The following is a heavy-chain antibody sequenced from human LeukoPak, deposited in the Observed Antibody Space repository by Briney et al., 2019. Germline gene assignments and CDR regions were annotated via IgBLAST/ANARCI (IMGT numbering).Heavy chain of an antibody. CDR3: ARSHYNRRFDP. D-gene: IGHD1-1*01. CDR2: IYYSGST. CDR1: GGSISSSSHY. Sequence: SETLSLTCTVSGGSISSSSHYWGWLRQPPGTGLEWIGSIYYSGSTYYNPSLKSRVTISVDTSKNQFSLKLSSVTAADTAVYYCARSHYNRRFDPWGQGTLVTVSS. V-gene: IGHV4-39*01. J-gene: IGHJ5*02.